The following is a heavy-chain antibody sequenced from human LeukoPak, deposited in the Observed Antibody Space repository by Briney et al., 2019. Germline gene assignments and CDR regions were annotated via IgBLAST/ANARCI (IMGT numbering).Heavy chain of an antibody. CDR3: ARGGAGTYYQRDGWFHP. CDR1: GYTFNSYD. J-gene: IGHJ5*02. V-gene: IGHV1-8*01. D-gene: IGHD3-10*01. CDR2: MNPNTGNT. Sequence: ASVKVSCKGSGYTFNSYDIKWVRQATGQALEWMGWMNPNTGNTGYGERFQGRVTMTRDNSISTAYMELNSLTSEDTAVYYCARGGAGTYYQRDGWFHPWGHGTVVTVSS.